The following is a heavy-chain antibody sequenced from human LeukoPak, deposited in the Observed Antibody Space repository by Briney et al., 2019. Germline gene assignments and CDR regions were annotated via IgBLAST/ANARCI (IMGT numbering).Heavy chain of an antibody. CDR3: ARWYYYDSSGYFAGMDV. V-gene: IGHV3-74*01. D-gene: IGHD3-22*01. J-gene: IGHJ6*02. Sequence: GGSLRLSCAASGFTFSSYWMHWVRQAPGKGLVWVSRINSDGSSTSYAGSVKGRFTISRDNAKNTLYLQMNSLRAEDTAVYYCARWYYYDSSGYFAGMDVWGQGTTVTVSS. CDR1: GFTFSSYW. CDR2: INSDGSST.